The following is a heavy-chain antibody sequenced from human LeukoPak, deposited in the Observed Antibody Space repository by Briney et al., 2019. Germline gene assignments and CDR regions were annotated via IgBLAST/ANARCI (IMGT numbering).Heavy chain of an antibody. V-gene: IGHV3-48*04. CDR1: GFTFSSYS. Sequence: GGSLRLSCAASGFTFSSYSMNWVRQAPGKGLEWVSYISSSSSTIYYADSVKGRFTISRDNAKNSLYLQMNSLRAEDTAVYYCARISITLVRGVMPADYWGQGTLVTVSS. D-gene: IGHD3-10*01. CDR2: ISSSSSTI. CDR3: ARISITLVRGVMPADY. J-gene: IGHJ4*02.